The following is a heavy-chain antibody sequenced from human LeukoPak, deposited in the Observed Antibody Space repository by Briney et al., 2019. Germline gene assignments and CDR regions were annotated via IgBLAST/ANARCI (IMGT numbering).Heavy chain of an antibody. CDR2: ISTYNGNT. J-gene: IGHJ4*02. D-gene: IGHD3-22*01. CDR3: ARTNVYYYASSDYYPYFDY. CDR1: GYTFTSYG. V-gene: IGHV1-18*01. Sequence: ASVKVSCKASGYTFTSYGISWVRQAPGQGLEWMGWISTYNGNTNYAQKLQDRVTMTTDTSTSTAYMELRSLRSDDTAVYYCARTNVYYYASSDYYPYFDYWAQGTLVTVSS.